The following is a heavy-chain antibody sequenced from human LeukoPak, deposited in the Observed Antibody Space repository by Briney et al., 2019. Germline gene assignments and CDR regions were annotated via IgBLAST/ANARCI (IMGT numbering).Heavy chain of an antibody. D-gene: IGHD3-22*01. CDR2: FNPEDGET. Sequence: ASVRVSCKVSGYSLSDSSMHWVRQAPGKGLEWMGTFNPEDGETIYAQKFRGRVTMTEDTSIDTAYLDLSSLRSEDTAVHYCATPRYSDNRGYYYDLTYWGQGTLVTVSS. CDR3: ATPRYSDNRGYYYDLTY. V-gene: IGHV1-24*01. CDR1: GYSLSDSS. J-gene: IGHJ4*02.